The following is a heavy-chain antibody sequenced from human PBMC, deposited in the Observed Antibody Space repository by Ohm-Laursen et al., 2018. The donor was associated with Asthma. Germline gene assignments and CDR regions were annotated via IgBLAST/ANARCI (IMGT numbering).Heavy chain of an antibody. CDR2: IYIGNT. CDR3: VRDVVDRFDY. V-gene: IGHV1-18*04. J-gene: IGHJ4*02. CDR1: GYSVTSYA. Sequence: GASVKVSCKVSGYSVTSYAFSWVRQAPGQRPEWMGWIYIGNTNYAPNFRDRITMTTDTSTNTAYMELRSLTPDDTAVYYCVRDVVDRFDYWGQGSLVIVSS. D-gene: IGHD2-21*01.